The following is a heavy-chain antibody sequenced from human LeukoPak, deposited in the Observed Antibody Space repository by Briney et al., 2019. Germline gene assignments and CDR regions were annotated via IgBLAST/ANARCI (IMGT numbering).Heavy chain of an antibody. D-gene: IGHD6-13*01. V-gene: IGHV3-23*01. J-gene: IGHJ4*02. CDR2: IRGSGDST. CDR3: AKRMGSSWPERGFSDF. Sequence: GGSLRLSCAGSGFTFSNYSINWVRQAPGKGLEWVSAIRGSGDSTYYAESVRGRFTISRDNSKNTLYLQMNSLRAEDTAVYYCAKRMGSSWPERGFSDFWGQGALVTVSS. CDR1: GFTFSNYS.